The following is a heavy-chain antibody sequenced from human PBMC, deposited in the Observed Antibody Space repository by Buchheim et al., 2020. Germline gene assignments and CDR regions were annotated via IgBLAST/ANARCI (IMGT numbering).Heavy chain of an antibody. CDR1: GFTFSTYG. D-gene: IGHD3-22*01. V-gene: IGHV3-23*01. CDR2: FSGSSGRT. Sequence: EVQLLESGGGLVQPGGSLRLSCAASGFTFSTYGVTWVRQSPGRGLEWVSGFSGSSGRTYSRDSVQGRFTISRDNAKYTLYLQMNSLRAEDTAVYYCARDGPLLYYYDSSGYYGIWGQGTL. CDR3: ARDGPLLYYYDSSGYYGI. J-gene: IGHJ4*02.